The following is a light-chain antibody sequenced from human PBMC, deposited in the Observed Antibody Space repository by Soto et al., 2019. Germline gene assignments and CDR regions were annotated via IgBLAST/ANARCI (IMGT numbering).Light chain of an antibody. V-gene: IGKV1-39*01. CDR3: QQSYSTSWT. CDR1: QYISSY. Sequence: DIQMTQSPFSLSASVGDRVTITCXASQYISSYLNWYQQKPREAPKRLIYAASNLQSGVPSRFSGSGSGTHFTLTISSLQPEDFATYYCQQSYSTSWTFGQGTKVDIK. CDR2: AAS. J-gene: IGKJ1*01.